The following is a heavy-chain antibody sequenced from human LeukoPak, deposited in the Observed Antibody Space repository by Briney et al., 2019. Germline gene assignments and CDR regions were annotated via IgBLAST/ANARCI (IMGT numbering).Heavy chain of an antibody. D-gene: IGHD3-9*01. CDR1: GCTFTGYY. CDR2: INPNSGGT. J-gene: IGHJ5*02. V-gene: IGHV1-2*02. Sequence: ASVKVSCKASGCTFTGYYMHWVRQAPGQGLEWMGWINPNSGGTNYAQKFQGRVTMTRDTSISTAYMELSRLRSDDTAVYYCARLGILTGYSLFSPNWFDPWGQGTLVTVSS. CDR3: ARLGILTGYSLFSPNWFDP.